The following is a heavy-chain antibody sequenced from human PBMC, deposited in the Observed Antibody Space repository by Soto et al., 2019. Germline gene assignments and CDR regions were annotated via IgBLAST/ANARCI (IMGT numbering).Heavy chain of an antibody. CDR1: GFTFSGYS. CDR3: ARDLYSRYLDPRGLDV. D-gene: IGHD3-3*01. CDR2: ISTRSSSI. Sequence: GGSLRLSCAASGFTFSGYSMNWVRQAPGKGLEWVSFISTRSSSIYYADSVKGRFTISRDDAKNSLFLQMNSLRDEDTAVYYCARDLYSRYLDPRGLDVWGQGTSVTVSS. J-gene: IGHJ6*02. V-gene: IGHV3-48*02.